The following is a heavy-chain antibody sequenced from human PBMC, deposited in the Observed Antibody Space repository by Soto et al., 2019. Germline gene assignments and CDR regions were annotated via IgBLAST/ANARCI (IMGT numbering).Heavy chain of an antibody. J-gene: IGHJ6*02. CDR1: GFTFSSYG. V-gene: IGHV3-30*18. Sequence: QVQLVESGGGVVQPGRSLRLSCAASGFTFSSYGMHWVRQAPGKGLEWVAVISYDGSNKYYVDSVKGRFTISRDNSKNTLYLQMNSLRAEDTAVYYCAKDRSLDVWGQGTTVTVSS. CDR2: ISYDGSNK. CDR3: AKDRSLDV.